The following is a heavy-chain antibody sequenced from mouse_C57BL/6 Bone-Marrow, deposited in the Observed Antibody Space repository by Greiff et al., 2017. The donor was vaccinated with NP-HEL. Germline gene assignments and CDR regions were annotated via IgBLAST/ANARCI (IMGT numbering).Heavy chain of an antibody. Sequence: EVHLVESGEGLVKPGGSLKLSCAASGFTFSSYAMSWVRQTPEKRLEWVAYISSGGDYIYYADTVKGRFTISRDNARNTLYLQMSSLKSEDTAMYYCTRDGHSYGSSPAWFAYWGQGTLVTVSA. J-gene: IGHJ3*01. CDR1: GFTFSSYA. D-gene: IGHD1-1*01. CDR2: ISSGGDYI. CDR3: TRDGHSYGSSPAWFAY. V-gene: IGHV5-9-1*02.